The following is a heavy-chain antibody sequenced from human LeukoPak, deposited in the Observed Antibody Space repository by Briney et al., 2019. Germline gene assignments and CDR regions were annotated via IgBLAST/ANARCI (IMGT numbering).Heavy chain of an antibody. J-gene: IGHJ6*02. Sequence: SETLSLTCTVSGGSISNYYWAWIRQPPGKGLEWIGSSRYNGGTYYSPSLKSRLTMSRDSSKNQFSLILNSVTAADTAVYFCARQMLWFRGVDVWGQGTTVTVSS. CDR3: ARQMLWFRGVDV. CDR1: GGSISNYY. V-gene: IGHV4-39*01. D-gene: IGHD5-18*01. CDR2: SRYNGGT.